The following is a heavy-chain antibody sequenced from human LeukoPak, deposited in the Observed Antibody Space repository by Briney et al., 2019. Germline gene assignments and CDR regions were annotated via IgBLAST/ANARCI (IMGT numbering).Heavy chain of an antibody. J-gene: IGHJ6*02. CDR1: GGSISTYF. CDR2: LYTSGST. Sequence: PSETLSLTRTHSGGSISTYFWSWIRQPAGTGREWIGRLYTSGSTNYNPSLKSRLTMSADTSKNQFSLHLRSVTAADTAIYYCARDRVDSSGYYYYYGIDVWGQGTAVTVSS. D-gene: IGHD3-22*01. CDR3: ARDRVDSSGYYYYYGIDV. V-gene: IGHV4-4*07.